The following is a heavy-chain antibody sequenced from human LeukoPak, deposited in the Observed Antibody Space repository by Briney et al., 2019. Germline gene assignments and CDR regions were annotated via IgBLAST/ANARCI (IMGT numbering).Heavy chain of an antibody. J-gene: IGHJ4*02. Sequence: PSETLSLTCTVSGGSISSYYWSWIRQPPGKGLEWIGEINHSGSTNYNPSLKSRVTISVDTSKNQFSLKLSSVTAADTAVYYCARGSVVVVAATGCAFDYWGQGTLVTVSS. D-gene: IGHD2-15*01. CDR1: GGSISSYY. V-gene: IGHV4-34*01. CDR2: INHSGST. CDR3: ARGSVVVVAATGCAFDY.